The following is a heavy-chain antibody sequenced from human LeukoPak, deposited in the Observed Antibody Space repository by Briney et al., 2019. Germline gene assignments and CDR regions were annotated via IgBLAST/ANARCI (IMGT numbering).Heavy chain of an antibody. CDR1: GGSVSSGSYY. Sequence: SETLSLTCTVSGGSVSSGSYYWSWIRQPPGKGLEWIGYIYYSGSTNYNPSLKSRATISVDTSKNQFSLKLSSVTAADTAVYYCARDPSGYFDYWGQGTLVTVSS. CDR3: ARDPSGYFDY. J-gene: IGHJ4*02. D-gene: IGHD3-3*01. CDR2: IYYSGST. V-gene: IGHV4-61*01.